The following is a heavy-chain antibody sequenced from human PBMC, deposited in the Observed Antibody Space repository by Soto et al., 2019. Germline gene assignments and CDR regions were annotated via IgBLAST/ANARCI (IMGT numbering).Heavy chain of an antibody. V-gene: IGHV1-2*02. CDR2: ISPKSGDT. J-gene: IGHJ6*02. Sequence: ASVKVSCKASGYIFTDSYLLWVLQAPGLGLEWMGWISPKSGDTKYTQNFQRRVTMTRDTSTRADYMELSSLTSDDTAVYYCAKLAYYHYAMDVWGQGTTVTVSS. CDR1: GYIFTDSY. CDR3: AKLAYYHYAMDV.